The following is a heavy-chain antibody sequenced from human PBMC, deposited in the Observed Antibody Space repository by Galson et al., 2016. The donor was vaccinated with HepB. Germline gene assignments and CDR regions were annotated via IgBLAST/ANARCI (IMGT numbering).Heavy chain of an antibody. V-gene: IGHV1-18*04. CDR1: GYTFINYG. D-gene: IGHD4-11*01. J-gene: IGHJ4*02. CDR2: ISDYRGVR. Sequence: SVKVSCKASGYTFINYGITWVRQAPGQGLEWMGWISDYRGVREYEQKFQGRVTMTTDTSSSTADMALRSLRYDDTAVYYCARDVHDFGNTVGYWGQGTPVTVSS. CDR3: ARDVHDFGNTVGY.